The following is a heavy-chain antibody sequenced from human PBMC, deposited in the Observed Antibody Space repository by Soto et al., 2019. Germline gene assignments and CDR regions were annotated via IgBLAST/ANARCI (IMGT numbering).Heavy chain of an antibody. CDR3: ARDCMVTYYYYRMDV. J-gene: IGHJ6*02. D-gene: IGHD5-18*01. CDR2: IYYSGSN. CDR1: GGSVSSDNYY. V-gene: IGHV4-61*01. Sequence: QVHLQESGPGLVKPSETLSLTCTVSGGSVSSDNYYWTWIRQPPGKGLEWIGYIYYSGSNNYNPALKSRVTISVDTSKHQFSLTLGSVTAADTAVYYCARDCMVTYYYYRMDVWGQGTTVTVSS.